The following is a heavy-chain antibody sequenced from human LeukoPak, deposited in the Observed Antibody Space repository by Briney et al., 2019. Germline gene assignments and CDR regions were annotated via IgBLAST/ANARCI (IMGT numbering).Heavy chain of an antibody. CDR3: SRDGYNSGYNWFDP. J-gene: IGHJ5*02. CDR2: ISSNGGST. D-gene: IGHD5-24*01. CDR1: GFTFSGYA. V-gene: IGHV3-64D*06. Sequence: PGGSLRLSCSASGFTFSGYAMHWVRLAPGKGLEYVSAISSNGGSTYYADSVKGRFTISRDNSKNTLYLQMSSLRAEDTAVYYCSRDGYNSGYNWFDPWGQGTLVTVSS.